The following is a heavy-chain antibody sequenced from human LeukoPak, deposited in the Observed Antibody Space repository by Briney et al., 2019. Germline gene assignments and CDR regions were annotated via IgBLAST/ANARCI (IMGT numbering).Heavy chain of an antibody. Sequence: ASVKVSCKASGYTFTSYYMHWVRQAPGQGLEWMGIINPSGARTSYAQKFQGRVTMTRDMSTSTVYMELSSLRSEDTAVYYCARALPHRRLMDTTMEQHWFDPWGQGTLVTVSS. V-gene: IGHV1-46*01. CDR1: GYTFTSYY. D-gene: IGHD5-18*01. CDR3: ARALPHRRLMDTTMEQHWFDP. J-gene: IGHJ5*02. CDR2: INPSGART.